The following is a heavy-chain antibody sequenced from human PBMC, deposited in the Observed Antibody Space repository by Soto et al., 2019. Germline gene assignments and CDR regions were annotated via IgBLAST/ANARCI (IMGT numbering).Heavy chain of an antibody. CDR3: ARVRMIVVVTQGHYYYGMDV. Sequence: SETLSLTCAVSGGSISSSNWWSWVRQPPGKGLEWIGEIYHSGSTNYNPSLKSRVTISVDKSKNQFSLKLSSVTAADTAVYYCARVRMIVVVTQGHYYYGMDVWGQGTTVTVSS. CDR2: IYHSGST. J-gene: IGHJ6*02. CDR1: GGSISSSNW. D-gene: IGHD3-22*01. V-gene: IGHV4-4*02.